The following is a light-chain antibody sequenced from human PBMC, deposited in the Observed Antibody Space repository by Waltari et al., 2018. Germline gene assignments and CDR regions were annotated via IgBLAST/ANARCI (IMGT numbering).Light chain of an antibody. CDR2: AAS. CDR3: QNHERLPAT. J-gene: IGKJ1*01. CDR1: QSVSKS. V-gene: IGKV3-20*01. Sequence: EVVLTQSPGTLSLSPGERATLSCRASQSVSKSLAWYQQRPGQAPRLLIYAASTRATGSPDRFSGSGYGTDFSLTISRLEPEDFAVYYCQNHERLPATFGQGTKVEIK.